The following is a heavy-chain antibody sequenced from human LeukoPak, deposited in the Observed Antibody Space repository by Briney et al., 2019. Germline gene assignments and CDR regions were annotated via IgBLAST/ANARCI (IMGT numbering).Heavy chain of an antibody. Sequence: PGGSLRLSCAASGFIVSSCYMYWVRQAPGKGLEWVGRIKSETDGGTTDYAAPVKGTFTISRDDSENTLYLQMNSLKTEDTAVYYCTRRSSAAGRQYFDYWGQGTLVTVSS. CDR1: GFIVSSCY. V-gene: IGHV3-15*07. CDR2: IKSETDGGTT. D-gene: IGHD6-13*01. J-gene: IGHJ4*02. CDR3: TRRSSAAGRQYFDY.